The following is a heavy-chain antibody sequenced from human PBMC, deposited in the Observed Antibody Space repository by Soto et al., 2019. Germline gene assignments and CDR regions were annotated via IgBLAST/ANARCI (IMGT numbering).Heavy chain of an antibody. CDR2: IYYSGST. J-gene: IGHJ6*02. CDR3: ARLRATPGYAMDV. Sequence: SETLSLTCTVSGGSISSSSYYWGWIRQPPGKGLEWIGSIYYSGSTYYNPSLKSRVTISVDTSKNQFSLKLSSVTAADTAVYYCARLRATPGYAMDVWGQGTTVTVSS. CDR1: GGSISSSSYY. V-gene: IGHV4-39*01.